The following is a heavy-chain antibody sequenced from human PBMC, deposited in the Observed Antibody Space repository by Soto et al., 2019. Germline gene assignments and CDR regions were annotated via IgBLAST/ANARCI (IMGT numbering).Heavy chain of an antibody. CDR2: MNPNSGNT. V-gene: IGHV1-8*01. CDR3: AGKDRTRGLGG. J-gene: IGHJ4*02. CDR1: GYTFTSYD. Sequence: QVQLVQSGAEVKKPGASVKVSCKASGYTFTSYDINWVRQATGQGLEWMGWMNPNSGNTGYAQKFQGRVTMTRNTSIRHTLMEPGRLRSEEKALYYCAGKDRTRGLGGWGQGTLVTVSS. D-gene: IGHD3-10*01.